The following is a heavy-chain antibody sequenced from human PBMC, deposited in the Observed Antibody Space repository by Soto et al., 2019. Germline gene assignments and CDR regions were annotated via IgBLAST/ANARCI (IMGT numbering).Heavy chain of an antibody. V-gene: IGHV4-34*01. CDR3: ARERGRYCSGESCYPFGP. CDR1: GGAFRGYY. J-gene: IGHJ5*02. CDR2: INDSGST. D-gene: IGHD2-15*01. Sequence: TSETLSLTCAVYGGAFRGYYWSWIRQPPGKGLEWLGEINDSGSTNYNPSLKSRITIPLDTSKKEISLRLSSVTAADTAVYYCARERGRYCSGESCYPFGPWGQGALVTVSS.